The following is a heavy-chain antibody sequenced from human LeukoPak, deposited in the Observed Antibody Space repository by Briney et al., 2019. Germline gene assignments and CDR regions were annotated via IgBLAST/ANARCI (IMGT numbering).Heavy chain of an antibody. CDR2: ISAYNGNT. D-gene: IGHD6-13*01. J-gene: IGHJ4*02. V-gene: IGHV1-18*01. CDR1: GYTFTSYG. CDR3: ARDLLTRGAGAGISRAFDY. Sequence: GASVKVSCKASGYTFTSYGISWVRQAPGQGLEWMGWISAYNGNTNYAQMFQGRVTMTTDTSTSTAYMELRSLRSDDTAVYYCARDLLTRGAGAGISRAFDYWGQGTLVTVSS.